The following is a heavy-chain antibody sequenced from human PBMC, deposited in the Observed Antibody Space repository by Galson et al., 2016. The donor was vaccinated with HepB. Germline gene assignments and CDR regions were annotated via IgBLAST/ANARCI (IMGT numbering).Heavy chain of an antibody. V-gene: IGHV3-7*01. CDR2: TNQDGSGK. D-gene: IGHD6-19*01. CDR1: GFTFSAYW. CDR3: VSGYISGI. J-gene: IGHJ3*01. Sequence: SLRLSCAASGFTFSAYWMAWIRQAPGKGLEWVANTNQDGSGKHYVDSAKGRFTVSRDNAKNSVFLDMNSLRAEDTAVYYCVSGYISGIWGQGTTVTVSS.